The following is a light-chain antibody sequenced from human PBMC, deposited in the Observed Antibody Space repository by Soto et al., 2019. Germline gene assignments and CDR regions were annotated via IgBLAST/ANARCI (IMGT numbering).Light chain of an antibody. CDR1: SSDIGKYIF. CDR2: EVS. V-gene: IGLV2-8*01. J-gene: IGLJ2*01. Sequence: QSVLTQPTSASGSPGQSVTISCTGTSSDIGKYIFVSWYQQHPGKAPKLIIYEVSRRPSGVPDRFSGAKSGNTAFLTVSGLQSEDEADYYCSSYAGDNNSLFGGGTKVTVL. CDR3: SSYAGDNNSL.